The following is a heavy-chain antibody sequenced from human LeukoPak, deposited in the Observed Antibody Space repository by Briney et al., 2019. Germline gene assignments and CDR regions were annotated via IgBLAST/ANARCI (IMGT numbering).Heavy chain of an antibody. Sequence: SETLSLTCTVSGGSISSSSYYWGWIRQPPGKGLEWIGSIYYSGSTYYNPSLKSRVTISVDTSKNQFSLKLSSVTAADTAAYYCASLVGTLTNWFDPWGQGTLVTVSS. J-gene: IGHJ5*02. CDR2: IYYSGST. CDR1: GGSISSSSYY. D-gene: IGHD1-26*01. CDR3: ASLVGTLTNWFDP. V-gene: IGHV4-39*01.